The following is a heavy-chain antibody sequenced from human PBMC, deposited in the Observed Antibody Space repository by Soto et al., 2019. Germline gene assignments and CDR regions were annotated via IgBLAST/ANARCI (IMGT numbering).Heavy chain of an antibody. D-gene: IGHD2-2*01. Sequence: ASVKVSCKASGGTFSSYAISWVRQAPGQGLEWMGGIIPIFGTANYAQKFQGRVTITADKSTSTAYMELSSLRSEDTAVYYCARHQNYPSYYYYGMDVWGQGTTVTVS. CDR3: ARHQNYPSYYYYGMDV. CDR2: IIPIFGTA. CDR1: GGTFSSYA. J-gene: IGHJ6*02. V-gene: IGHV1-69*06.